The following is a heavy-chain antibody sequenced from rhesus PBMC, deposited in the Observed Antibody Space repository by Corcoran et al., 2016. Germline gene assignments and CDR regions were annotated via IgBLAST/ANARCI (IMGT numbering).Heavy chain of an antibody. CDR2: IYSSNGNT. J-gene: IGHJ2*01. V-gene: IGHV4-160*01. Sequence: QVQLQESGPGLVKPSETLSLTCAVSGGSIRSNYWSWFRQPPGKGLAWIGSIYSSNGNTYYNPSLKSRVTISTDTSKNQFSLKLSSVTAADTTVYYCESVPGIAAGLGDWYFDIWGPGTPITISS. CDR1: GGSIRSNY. CDR3: ESVPGIAAGLGDWYFDI. D-gene: IGHD6-13*01.